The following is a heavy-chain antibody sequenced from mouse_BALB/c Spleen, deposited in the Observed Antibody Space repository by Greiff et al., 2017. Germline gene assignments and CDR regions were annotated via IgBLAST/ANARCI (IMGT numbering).Heavy chain of an antibody. J-gene: IGHJ2*01. V-gene: IGHV3-2*02. CDR2: ISYSGST. CDR3: AREGHYYGYLDY. CDR1: GYSITSDYA. Sequence: EVQGVESGPGLVKPSQSLSLTCTVTGYSITSDYAWNWIRQFPGNKLEWMGYISYSGSTSYNPSLKSRISITRDTSKNQFFLQLNSVTTEDTATYYCAREGHYYGYLDYWGQGTTLTVSS. D-gene: IGHD1-2*01.